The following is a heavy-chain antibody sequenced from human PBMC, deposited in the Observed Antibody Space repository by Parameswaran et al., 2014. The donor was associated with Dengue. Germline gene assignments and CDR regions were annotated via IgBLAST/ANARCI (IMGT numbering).Heavy chain of an antibody. J-gene: IGHJ4*02. D-gene: IGHD6-19*01. V-gene: IGHV3-21*06. CDR2: ISTSGSYI. CDR3: ARPSSSGWYEDFSY. Sequence: WIRQPPGKGLEWVSSISTSGSYIHYADSVKGRFIISRDNAENSLYLQLNSLRAEDTAVYYCARPSSSGWYEDFSYWGQGTVVTVSS.